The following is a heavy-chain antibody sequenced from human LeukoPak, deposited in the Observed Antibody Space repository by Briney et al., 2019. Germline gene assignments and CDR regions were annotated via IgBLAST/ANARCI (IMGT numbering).Heavy chain of an antibody. V-gene: IGHV3-11*01. J-gene: IGHJ3*01. CDR1: GFTFSDYY. Sequence: GGSLRLSCDASGFTFSDYYMTWVRQAPGKGLEWISYITSSGTSTYYPVSVRGRFTISRDNARNSVYLQMKYLRADDTAVYYCARDVGATTSATFDLWGQGTMVTVSS. CDR3: ARDVGATTSATFDL. D-gene: IGHD1-26*01. CDR2: ITSSGTST.